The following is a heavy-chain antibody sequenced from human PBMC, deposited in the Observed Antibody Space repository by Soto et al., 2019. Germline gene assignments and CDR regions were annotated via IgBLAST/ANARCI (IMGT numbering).Heavy chain of an antibody. Sequence: GESLKISCKGSGYSFTSYWISWVRQMPGKGLEWMGRIDPSDSYTNYSPSFQGHVTISADKSISTAYLQWSSLKASDTAMYYCARLARFSSSTNTIDYWGQGTLVTVSS. D-gene: IGHD6-6*01. CDR1: GYSFTSYW. CDR2: IDPSDSYT. J-gene: IGHJ4*02. V-gene: IGHV5-10-1*01. CDR3: ARLARFSSSTNTIDY.